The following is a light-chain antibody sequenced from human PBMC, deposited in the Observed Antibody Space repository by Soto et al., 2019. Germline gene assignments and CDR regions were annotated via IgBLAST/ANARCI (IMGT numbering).Light chain of an antibody. V-gene: IGKV1-9*01. Sequence: DIQLTQSPLFLSASVGDRVSITCRASQGISNFLVWYQQKPGGAPKSLIYAASTLQSGVPSRFSGSGSGTEFTLTISSLQPEDFAVYYCHQYNNWPPWTFGQGTKVDIK. CDR2: AAS. J-gene: IGKJ1*01. CDR1: QGISNF. CDR3: HQYNNWPPWT.